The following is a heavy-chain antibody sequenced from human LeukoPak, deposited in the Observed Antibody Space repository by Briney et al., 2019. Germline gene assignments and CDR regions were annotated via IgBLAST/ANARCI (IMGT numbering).Heavy chain of an antibody. Sequence: GASVKVSCKASGYTFTSYGISWVRQAPGQGLEWMGWISAYNGNTNYAQKLQGRVTMTTDTSTSTVYMELSSLRSEDTAVYYCASDPYCSSTSCSDYWGQGTLVTVSS. V-gene: IGHV1-18*01. CDR1: GYTFTSYG. D-gene: IGHD2-2*01. CDR3: ASDPYCSSTSCSDY. CDR2: ISAYNGNT. J-gene: IGHJ4*02.